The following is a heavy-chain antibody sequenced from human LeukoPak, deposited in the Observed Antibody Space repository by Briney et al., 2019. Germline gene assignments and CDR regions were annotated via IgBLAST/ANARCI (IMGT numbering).Heavy chain of an antibody. CDR3: ARELLGGRTDY. CDR2: ISSSSSYI. V-gene: IGHV3-21*04. Sequence: GGSLRLSCAASGFIFSNYGMHWVRQAPGKGLEWVSSISSSSSYIYYADSVKGRFTISRDNAKNSLYLQMNSLRAEDTAVYYCARELLGGRTDYWGQGTLVTVSS. J-gene: IGHJ4*02. D-gene: IGHD3-10*01. CDR1: GFIFSNYG.